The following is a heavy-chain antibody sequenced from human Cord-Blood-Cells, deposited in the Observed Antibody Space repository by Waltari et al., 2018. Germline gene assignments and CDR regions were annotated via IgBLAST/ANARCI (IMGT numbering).Heavy chain of an antibody. CDR3: ARDGVLLWFGELFDY. CDR1: GFTFSSYE. V-gene: IGHV3-48*03. D-gene: IGHD3-10*01. J-gene: IGHJ4*02. Sequence: EVQLVESGGGLVQLGGSLRLSCAASGFTFSSYEMNWVRQAPGKGLEWVSYISSSGSTIYYADSVKGRFTISRDNAKNSLYLQMNSLRAEDTAVYYCARDGVLLWFGELFDYWGQGTLVTVSS. CDR2: ISSSGSTI.